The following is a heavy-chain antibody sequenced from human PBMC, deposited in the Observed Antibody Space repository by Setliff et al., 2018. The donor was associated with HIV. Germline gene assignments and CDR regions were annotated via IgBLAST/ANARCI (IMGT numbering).Heavy chain of an antibody. J-gene: IGHJ3*02. Sequence: ASVKVSCKASGYTFTNFGISWVRQAPGQGLEWMGWISVYNGKIDYAQKLQDRVTMTTDTSTSTAYMELRSLRSDDTAVYYCARILVGVDDAFDIWGQGTMVTVSS. V-gene: IGHV1-18*01. D-gene: IGHD1-26*01. CDR3: ARILVGVDDAFDI. CDR1: GYTFTNFG. CDR2: ISVYNGKI.